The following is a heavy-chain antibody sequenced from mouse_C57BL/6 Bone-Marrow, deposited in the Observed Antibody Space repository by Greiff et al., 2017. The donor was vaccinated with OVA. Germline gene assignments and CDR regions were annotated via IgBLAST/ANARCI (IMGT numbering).Heavy chain of an antibody. CDR2: INPSTGGT. D-gene: IGHD1-1*01. CDR3: ARYDYGSPWFAY. CDR1: GYSFTGYY. V-gene: IGHV1-42*01. J-gene: IGHJ3*01. Sequence: EVQVVESGPELVKPGASVKISCKASGYSFTGYYMNWVKQSPEKSLEWIGEINPSTGGTTYNQKFKAKATLTVDKSSSTAYMQLKSLTSEDSAVYYCARYDYGSPWFAYWGQGTLVTVSA.